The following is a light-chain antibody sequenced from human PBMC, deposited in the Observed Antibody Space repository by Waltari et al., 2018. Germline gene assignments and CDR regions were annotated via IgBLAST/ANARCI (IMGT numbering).Light chain of an antibody. V-gene: IGKV2-28*01. CDR3: MQALQTPWT. J-gene: IGKJ1*01. CDR1: QSLLHSNGYNS. Sequence: DIVMTQSPLSLPVTPGEPASISCRSSQSLLHSNGYNSLDWYLQKPGQSPQLLIYLGSNRASGGPDRVSGSGSGTDFTLKISRVEAEDVGVYYCMQALQTPWTFGQGTKVEIK. CDR2: LGS.